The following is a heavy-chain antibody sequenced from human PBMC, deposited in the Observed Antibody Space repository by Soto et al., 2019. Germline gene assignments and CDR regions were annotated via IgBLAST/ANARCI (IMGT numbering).Heavy chain of an antibody. V-gene: IGHV3-33*01. J-gene: IGHJ6*02. CDR3: ASGGVYEGYDFWSGYFPSDYYYYYGMDV. CDR1: GFTFSSYG. D-gene: IGHD3-3*01. Sequence: QVQLVESGGGVVQPGRSLRLSCAASGFTFSSYGMHWVRQAPGKGLEWVAVIWYDGSNKYYADSVKGRFTISRDNSKNTLYLQMNSLTAEDPAVYYCASGGVYEGYDFWSGYFPSDYYYYYGMDVWGQGTTVTVSS. CDR2: IWYDGSNK.